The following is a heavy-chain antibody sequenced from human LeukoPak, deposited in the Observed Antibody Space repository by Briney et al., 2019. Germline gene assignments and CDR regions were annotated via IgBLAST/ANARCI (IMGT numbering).Heavy chain of an antibody. CDR1: GCTISNYY. CDR3: ARDPQLLPRYCSGGSCCCGWFDL. CDR2: IHYNGST. Sequence: SGTLSLTCTVSGCTISNYYWNWIRQPPGKGLEWMGYIHYNGSTNYNPSLKSGVTISAHKTKNQFFLKLSSVTAADTAVYYCARDPQLLPRYCSGGSCCCGWFDLWGQGTLVSVSS. D-gene: IGHD2-15*01. V-gene: IGHV4-59*01. J-gene: IGHJ5*02.